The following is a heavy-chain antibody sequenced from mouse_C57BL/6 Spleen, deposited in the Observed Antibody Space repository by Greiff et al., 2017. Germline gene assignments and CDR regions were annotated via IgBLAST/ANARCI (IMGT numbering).Heavy chain of an antibody. J-gene: IGHJ3*01. Sequence: EVQLQQSGAELVKPGASVKLSCTASGFNIQDYYMHWVKQRTEQGLEWIGRIDPEDGETKSAPKFQGKATITADTSSNTASLQLSSQTSEDTAVYCCARSIYYDCPFAYWGQGTLVTVSA. CDR2: IDPEDGET. CDR1: GFNIQDYY. D-gene: IGHD2-4*01. CDR3: ARSIYYDCPFAY. V-gene: IGHV14-2*01.